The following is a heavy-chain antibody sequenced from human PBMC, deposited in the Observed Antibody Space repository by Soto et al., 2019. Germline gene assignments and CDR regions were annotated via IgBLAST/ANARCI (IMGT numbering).Heavy chain of an antibody. Sequence: GGSLRLSCAASGFTFSSYGMHWVRQAPGKGLEWVAVISYDGSNKYYADSVKGRFTISRDNSKNTLYLQMNSLRAEDTAVYYCARGRFLEWLLPDYWGQGTLVTVS. D-gene: IGHD3-3*01. CDR2: ISYDGSNK. J-gene: IGHJ4*02. V-gene: IGHV3-30*03. CDR1: GFTFSSYG. CDR3: ARGRFLEWLLPDY.